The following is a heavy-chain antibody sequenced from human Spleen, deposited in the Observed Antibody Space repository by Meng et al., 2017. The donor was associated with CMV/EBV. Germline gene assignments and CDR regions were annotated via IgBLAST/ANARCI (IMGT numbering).Heavy chain of an antibody. Sequence: SETLSLTCAVYGGSFSGYYWSWIRQPPGKGLEWIGEINHSGSTNYNPSLKSRVTISVDTSKNQFSLKLSSVTAADTAVYYCARENYGALDYWGQGTLVTVSS. J-gene: IGHJ4*02. V-gene: IGHV4-34*01. CDR2: INHSGST. CDR3: ARENYGALDY. CDR1: GGSFSGYY. D-gene: IGHD4-17*01.